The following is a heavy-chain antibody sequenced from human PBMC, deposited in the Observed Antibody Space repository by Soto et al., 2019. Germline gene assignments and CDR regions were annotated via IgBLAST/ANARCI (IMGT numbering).Heavy chain of an antibody. D-gene: IGHD2-21*01. Sequence: QVQLVQSGAEVKKPGSSVKVSCKASGGTFSSYTISWVRQAPGQGLEWMGRIIPILGIANYAQKFQGRVTITAAKSPSTAYMELSSLRSEDTAVYYCAIPNPPPGSGFLFDYWGQGTLVTVSS. CDR2: IIPILGIA. CDR1: GGTFSSYT. J-gene: IGHJ4*02. CDR3: AIPNPPPGSGFLFDY. V-gene: IGHV1-69*02.